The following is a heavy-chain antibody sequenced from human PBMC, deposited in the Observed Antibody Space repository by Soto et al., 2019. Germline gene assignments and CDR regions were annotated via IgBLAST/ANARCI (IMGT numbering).Heavy chain of an antibody. CDR2: INHSGST. V-gene: IGHV4-34*01. CDR3: ARGQRWLHYNWFDP. CDR1: GESFSGYY. Sequence: SETLSLTCAVFGESFSGYYWTWIRQPPGKGLEWIGEINHSGSTNYNPSLKSRVSISVDTSKNQFFLKLSSVTAADTAVYYCARGQRWLHYNWFDPWGQGTLVTVSS. D-gene: IGHD5-12*01. J-gene: IGHJ5*02.